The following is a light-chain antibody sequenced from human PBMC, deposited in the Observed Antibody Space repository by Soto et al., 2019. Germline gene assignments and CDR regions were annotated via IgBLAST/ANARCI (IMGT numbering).Light chain of an antibody. CDR1: QSVSYN. J-gene: IGKJ1*01. Sequence: EIVMTQSPATLSVSPGERATLSCRSSQSVSYNLAWYQHKPGQPPRLLIYGASRRATNIPARFSVGGSDTEGTLTISSLKTDDFATYYCQQYDSFSVTFCQGTKVDIK. CDR2: GAS. V-gene: IGKV3-15*01. CDR3: QQYDSFSVT.